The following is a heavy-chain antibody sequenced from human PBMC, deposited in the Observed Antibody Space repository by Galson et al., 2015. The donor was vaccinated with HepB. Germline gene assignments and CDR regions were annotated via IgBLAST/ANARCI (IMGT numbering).Heavy chain of an antibody. CDR1: GFTFSSYA. Sequence: SLRLSCAASGFTFSSYAMHWVRQAPGKGLEYVSAISSNGGSTYYADSVKGRFTIFRDNAENSLYLQMNSLRAEDTAVYYCAKEGVGREFDYWGQGTLVTVSS. J-gene: IGHJ4*02. CDR2: ISSNGGST. CDR3: AKEGVGREFDY. V-gene: IGHV3-64*02. D-gene: IGHD2-15*01.